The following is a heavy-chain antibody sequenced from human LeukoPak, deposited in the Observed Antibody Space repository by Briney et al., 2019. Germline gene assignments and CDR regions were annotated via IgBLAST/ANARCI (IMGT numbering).Heavy chain of an antibody. J-gene: IGHJ4*02. D-gene: IGHD6-13*01. CDR2: IYYSGST. V-gene: IGHV4-59*08. CDR1: GGSISSYY. CDR3: ARLNWVPGSTWPKIDS. Sequence: PSETLSLTCTVSGGSISSYYWSWVRQAPGKGLEWIGYIYYSGSTNYNPSLKSRVTISLDTSKNQFSLNLSSVTAADTAVYYCARLNWVPGSTWPKIDSWGQGTLVTVSS.